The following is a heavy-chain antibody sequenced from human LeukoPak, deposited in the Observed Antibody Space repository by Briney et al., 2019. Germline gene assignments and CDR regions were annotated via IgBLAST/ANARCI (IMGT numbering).Heavy chain of an antibody. D-gene: IGHD6-13*01. V-gene: IGHV1-2*02. Sequence: ASVKLSCKASGYTFTAYYMHWVRQAPGQGLEWMGWINPNSGGTNYAQKFQGRFTMTRDTSISTAYMEVSRLRSDDTAVYYCARVATAAAGGTKINYFDYWGQGTLVTVS. J-gene: IGHJ4*02. CDR3: ARVATAAAGGTKINYFDY. CDR1: GYTFTAYY. CDR2: INPNSGGT.